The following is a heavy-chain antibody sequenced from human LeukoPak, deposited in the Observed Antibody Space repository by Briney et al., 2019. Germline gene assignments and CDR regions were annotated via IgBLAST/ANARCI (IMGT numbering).Heavy chain of an antibody. J-gene: IGHJ1*01. Sequence: PGGSLRLSCVASGFTFSRDWMSWVRQAPGKGLEWVANIKEDGSAQYYADSVKGRFTISRDNAKNSLYLQMNSLRAEDTAVYYCARDFHFGVVYQQRAEYFQHWGQGTLVTVSS. V-gene: IGHV3-7*01. CDR3: ARDFHFGVVYQQRAEYFQH. CDR2: IKEDGSAQ. D-gene: IGHD3-3*01. CDR1: GFTFSRDW.